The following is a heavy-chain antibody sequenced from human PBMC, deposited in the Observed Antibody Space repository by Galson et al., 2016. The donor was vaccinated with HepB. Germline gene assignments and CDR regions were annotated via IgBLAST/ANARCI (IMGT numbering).Heavy chain of an antibody. CDR3: ARYSDGWAPFDY. CDR1: GFTFSSYA. D-gene: IGHD6-25*01. V-gene: IGHV3-23*01. Sequence: SLRLSCAASGFTFSSYAMTWVRQAPGKGLEWVSGISGSGANTYYANAVKGRFTISRDNSNNTLYLQVNGLRAEDTALYFCARYSDGWAPFDYWGQGSLVTVSS. CDR2: ISGSGANT. J-gene: IGHJ4*02.